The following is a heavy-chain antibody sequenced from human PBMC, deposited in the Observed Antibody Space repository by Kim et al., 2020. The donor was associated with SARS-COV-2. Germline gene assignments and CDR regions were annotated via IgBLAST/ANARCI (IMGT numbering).Heavy chain of an antibody. CDR1: GGSFSGYY. D-gene: IGHD6-13*01. CDR3: ARGRAAGD. V-gene: IGHV4-34*01. Sequence: SETLSLTCAVYGGSFSGYYWSWIRQPPGKGLEWIGEINHSGSTNYNPSLKSRVTISVDTSKNQFSLKLSSVTAADTAVYYCARGRAAGDWGQGTLVTVSS. J-gene: IGHJ4*02. CDR2: INHSGST.